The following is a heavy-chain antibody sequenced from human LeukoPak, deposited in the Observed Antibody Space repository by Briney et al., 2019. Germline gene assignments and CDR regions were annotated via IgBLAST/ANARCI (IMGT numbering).Heavy chain of an antibody. CDR1: GFTFRNYG. CDR3: AKDVNVGGDYFDY. D-gene: IGHD3-10*01. Sequence: GGSLRLSCAASGFTFRNYGMHWVRLAPGKGLEWVAFIRYDGSIKYYVDSVKGRFTVSRDNSKNTLYLQMNSLRAEDTAVYYYAKDVNVGGDYFDYRGQGTLVTVSS. V-gene: IGHV3-30*02. J-gene: IGHJ4*02. CDR2: IRYDGSIK.